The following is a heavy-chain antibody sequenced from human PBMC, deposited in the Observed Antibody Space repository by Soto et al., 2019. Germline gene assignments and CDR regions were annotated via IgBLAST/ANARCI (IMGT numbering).Heavy chain of an antibody. D-gene: IGHD3-3*01. CDR2: IIPIFGTA. J-gene: IGHJ6*02. Sequence: SVKVSCKASGGTFSSYAISWVRQAPGQGLEWMGGIIPIFGTANYAQKFQGRVTITADESTSTAYMELSSLRSEDTAVYYCANAPRITIWSHDVWGQGTTVTVSS. CDR1: GGTFSSYA. CDR3: ANAPRITIWSHDV. V-gene: IGHV1-69*13.